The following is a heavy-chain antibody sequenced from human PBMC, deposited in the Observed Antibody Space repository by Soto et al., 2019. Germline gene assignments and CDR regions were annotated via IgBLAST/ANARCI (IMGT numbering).Heavy chain of an antibody. CDR2: ISYDGSNK. Sequence: HPGGSLRLSCAASGFTFSSYAMHWVRQAPGKGLEWVAVISYDGSNKYYADSVKGRFTISRDNSKNTLYLQMNSLRAEDTAVYYCARDQARDSYSSSWYGLGTRYYYYYGMDVWGQGTTVTVSS. CDR3: ARDQARDSYSSSWYGLGTRYYYYYGMDV. D-gene: IGHD6-13*01. V-gene: IGHV3-30-3*01. CDR1: GFTFSSYA. J-gene: IGHJ6*02.